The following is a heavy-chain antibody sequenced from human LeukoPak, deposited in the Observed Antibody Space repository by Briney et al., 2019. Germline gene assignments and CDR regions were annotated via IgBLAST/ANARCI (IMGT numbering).Heavy chain of an antibody. CDR2: INQSGST. D-gene: IGHD2-2*01. CDR3: ARGRPYCSTTSCQYYYSPYGMDV. V-gene: IGHV4-61*01. Sequence: PSETLSLICTVSGGSVSSGSYYWSWIRQPPGKGLEWIGEINQSGSTNYNPSLKSRVTISVDTSKNQFSLKLSSVTAADTAVYYCARGRPYCSTTSCQYYYSPYGMDVGGQGTTVTVSS. J-gene: IGHJ6*02. CDR1: GGSVSSGSYY.